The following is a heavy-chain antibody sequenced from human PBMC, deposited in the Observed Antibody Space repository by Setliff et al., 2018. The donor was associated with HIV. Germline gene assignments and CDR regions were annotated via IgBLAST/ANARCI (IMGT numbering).Heavy chain of an antibody. J-gene: IGHJ3*01. V-gene: IGHV4-59*01. D-gene: IGHD3-3*01. Sequence: SQTLSLTCSVSGGSMTRNYWSWIRQPPGKGLEWIGYIYYSGTTNYNPSLKSRVTFSVDMSKTQVSLKLTSVTAADTAMYFCARVRGDNFWSGSYSLPASDAFDVWGQGTMVTVSS. CDR2: IYYSGTT. CDR3: ARVRGDNFWSGSYSLPASDAFDV. CDR1: GGSMTRNY.